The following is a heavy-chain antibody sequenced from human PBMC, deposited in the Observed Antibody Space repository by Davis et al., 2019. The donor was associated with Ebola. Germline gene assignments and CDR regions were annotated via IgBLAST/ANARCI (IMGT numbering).Heavy chain of an antibody. Sequence: KVSCKGSGYNFTTYWIGWVRQMPGKGLEWMGIIYPGDSDTRYSPSFQGQVTISADKSISTAYLQWSSLKASDTAMYYCAKVKTAAYYFDYWGQGTLVTVSS. CDR1: GYNFTTYW. V-gene: IGHV5-51*01. J-gene: IGHJ4*02. CDR3: AKVKTAAYYFDY. CDR2: IYPGDSDT. D-gene: IGHD4-11*01.